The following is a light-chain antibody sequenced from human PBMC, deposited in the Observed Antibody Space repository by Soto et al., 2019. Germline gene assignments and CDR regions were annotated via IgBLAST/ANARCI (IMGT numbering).Light chain of an antibody. Sequence: QSALTQPASVSGSPGQSITISCTGTSSDVGDYNYVSWYQQHPGKAPKLMIYDVSNRPSGFSNRFSGSKSGNTASLTISGLQAEDEADYYCSSYTSSSAYVVFGGGTKLTVL. V-gene: IGLV2-14*03. CDR1: SSDVGDYNY. CDR2: DVS. J-gene: IGLJ2*01. CDR3: SSYTSSSAYVV.